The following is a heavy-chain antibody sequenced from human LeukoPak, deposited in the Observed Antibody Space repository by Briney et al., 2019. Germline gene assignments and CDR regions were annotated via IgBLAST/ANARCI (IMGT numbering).Heavy chain of an antibody. CDR1: GGSFSGYY. CDR2: INHSGST. J-gene: IGHJ6*03. CDR3: ARVPVVVPAALPAYYYMDV. V-gene: IGHV4-34*01. Sequence: SETLSLTCAVYGGSFSGYYWSWIRQPPGKGLEWIGEINHSGSTNYNPSLKSRVTISVDTSKNQFSLKLSSVTAADTAVYYCARVPVVVPAALPAYYYMDVWGKGTTVTVSS. D-gene: IGHD2-2*01.